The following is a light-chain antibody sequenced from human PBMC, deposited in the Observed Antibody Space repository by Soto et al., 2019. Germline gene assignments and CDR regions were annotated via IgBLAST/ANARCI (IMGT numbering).Light chain of an antibody. Sequence: GLTQSPDTLSLSPCCTATLSCGASQSVDRYVACDQQKLGQAPRLLIYDAYTRATGVAARFTVSGSATDFSLTYTSREPEDFAVYYCQQRANWPSTFGPGTKVE. J-gene: IGKJ2*02. CDR1: QSVDRY. CDR2: DAY. V-gene: IGKV3-11*01. CDR3: QQRANWPST.